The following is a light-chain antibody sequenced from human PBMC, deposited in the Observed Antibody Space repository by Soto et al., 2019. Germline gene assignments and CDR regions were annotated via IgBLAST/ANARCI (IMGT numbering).Light chain of an antibody. V-gene: IGKV3-20*01. CDR2: GAS. J-gene: IGKJ5*01. CDR3: QQYGSSPPIT. Sequence: IVLTQSPGTLSLSPGERATLSCRAIHSVSSSYLAWYQQKPGQAPRLLIYGASSRATGIPDRFSGSGSGTDFTLTISRLEPEDFAVYYCQQYGSSPPITFGQGTRLEIK. CDR1: HSVSSSY.